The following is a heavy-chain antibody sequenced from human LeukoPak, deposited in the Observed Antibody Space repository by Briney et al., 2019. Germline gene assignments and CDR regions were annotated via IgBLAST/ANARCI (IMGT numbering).Heavy chain of an antibody. CDR3: ARVRPQQLDFDY. CDR2: INPSGGST. Sequence: ASVKVSCKASGYTFTSYYMHWVRQAPGQGLEWMGIINPSGGSTRYAQKLQGRVTMTRDTSTSTVYVELSSVRSEDTAVYYCARVRPQQLDFDYWGQGTLVTVSS. J-gene: IGHJ4*02. CDR1: GYTFTSYY. D-gene: IGHD6-13*01. V-gene: IGHV1-46*04.